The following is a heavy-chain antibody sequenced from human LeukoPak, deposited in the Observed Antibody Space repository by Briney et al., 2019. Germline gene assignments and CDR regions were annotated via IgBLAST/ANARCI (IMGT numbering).Heavy chain of an antibody. CDR3: ASADSSLLTRGFLFDY. D-gene: IGHD6-13*01. CDR1: GFTFNSYA. CDR2: ISYDGNNK. J-gene: IGHJ4*02. Sequence: GGSLRLSCAASGFTFNSYAMHWVRQAPGKGLEWVAVISYDGNNKYYADSVNGRFTISRDNSKNTLYLEMNSLRAEDTAVYYCASADSSLLTRGFLFDYWGQGTLVTVSS. V-gene: IGHV3-30*04.